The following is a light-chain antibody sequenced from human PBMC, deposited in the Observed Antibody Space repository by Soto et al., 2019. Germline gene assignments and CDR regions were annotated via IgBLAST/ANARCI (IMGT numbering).Light chain of an antibody. V-gene: IGKV1-27*01. CDR2: AAS. Sequence: DIQMTQSPSSLSASVGDRVTITCRASQGISTYLGCYQQKPGTVPKLLIFAASTLHSVGPSRFGGSGSWTDFKPTITSLLPEDVATYYCQNYNDSPWTIGQGTEV. CDR1: QGISTY. CDR3: QNYNDSPWT. J-gene: IGKJ1*01.